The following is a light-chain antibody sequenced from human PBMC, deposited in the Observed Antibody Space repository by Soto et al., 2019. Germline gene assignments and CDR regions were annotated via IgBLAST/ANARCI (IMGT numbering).Light chain of an antibody. CDR1: QSVSSSY. V-gene: IGKV3-20*01. CDR3: QQYGSLPWT. CDR2: GAS. J-gene: IGKJ1*01. Sequence: EIVLTQSPGTLSLSPGERATLSCRASQSVSSSYLAWYQEKLGQAPRLLIYGASSRATGIPDRFSGSGSGTDFTLTISRLEPEAFAVYYCQQYGSLPWTFGQGTKVEIK.